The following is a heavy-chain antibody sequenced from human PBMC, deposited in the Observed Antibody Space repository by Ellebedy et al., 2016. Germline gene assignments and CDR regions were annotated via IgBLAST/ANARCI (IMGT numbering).Heavy chain of an antibody. V-gene: IGHV4-59*01. J-gene: IGHJ5*02. CDR1: GGSITNYY. Sequence: SETLSLTCTVSGGSITNYYWSWIRQAPGKGLEWIGYISNSGRTNYNPSLDSRVTISVDTSKNQFFLKLNSITAADTAVYYCTRGLTGYLNWFDPWGQGTLVTVSS. D-gene: IGHD3-9*01. CDR2: ISNSGRT. CDR3: TRGLTGYLNWFDP.